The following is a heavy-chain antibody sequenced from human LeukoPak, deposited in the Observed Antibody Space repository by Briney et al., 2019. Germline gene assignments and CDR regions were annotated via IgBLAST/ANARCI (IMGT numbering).Heavy chain of an antibody. CDR1: GGSISSYY. CDR3: ARVRGYCTNGVCSYYYYYMDV. D-gene: IGHD2-8*01. J-gene: IGHJ6*03. V-gene: IGHV4-4*07. CDR2: IYTSGST. Sequence: PSETLSLTCTVSGGSISSYYWSWIRQPAGKGLEWIGRIYTSGSTNYNPSLKSRVTISVDTSKNQFSLKLSSVTAADTAVYYCARVRGYCTNGVCSYYYYYMDVWGKGTTVTVSS.